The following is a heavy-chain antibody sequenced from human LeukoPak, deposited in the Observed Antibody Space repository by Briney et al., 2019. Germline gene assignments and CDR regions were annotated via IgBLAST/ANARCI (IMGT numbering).Heavy chain of an antibody. CDR1: GFTFTTCA. D-gene: IGHD4-23*01. CDR2: IRHHGNNK. J-gene: IGHJ5*02. CDR3: AKGDDYGANTRLPKYNWFDP. Sequence: GGSLRLSCAASGFTFTTCAMHWVRQAPGKGLEWVAYIRHHGNNKNYADSVKGRFTISRDNSKDMLYLQMNSLRPEDTAVYYCAKGDDYGANTRLPKYNWFDPWGQGTLVTVSS. V-gene: IGHV3-30*02.